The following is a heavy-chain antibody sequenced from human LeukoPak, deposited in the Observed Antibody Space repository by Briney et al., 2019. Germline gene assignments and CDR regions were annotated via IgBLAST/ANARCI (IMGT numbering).Heavy chain of an antibody. V-gene: IGHV1-46*01. J-gene: IGHJ4*02. D-gene: IGHD3-22*01. CDR1: GYTFTSYY. CDR2: INPSGGST. Sequence: ASVKVSXKASGYTFTSYYMHWVRQAPGQGLEWMGIINPSGGSTRYAQKFQGRVTMTRDTSTSTVYMELSSLRSEDTAVYYCARQRKYYYDSSGYYDYWGQGTLVTVSS. CDR3: ARQRKYYYDSSGYYDY.